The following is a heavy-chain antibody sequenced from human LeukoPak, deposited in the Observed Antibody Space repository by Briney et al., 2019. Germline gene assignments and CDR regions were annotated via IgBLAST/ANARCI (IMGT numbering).Heavy chain of an antibody. CDR3: AKIEVGRFDP. V-gene: IGHV4-59*11. J-gene: IGHJ5*02. CDR2: IYDRGST. D-gene: IGHD1-26*01. CDR1: GASISSHY. Sequence: SETMSLTCTVTGASISSHYWCWIRQTPGTGLEWIGDIYDRGSTTYNPSLKSRVSISVDTSRNQFSLNLRSVTAADTAVYYCAKIEVGRFDPWGQGTLVAVSS.